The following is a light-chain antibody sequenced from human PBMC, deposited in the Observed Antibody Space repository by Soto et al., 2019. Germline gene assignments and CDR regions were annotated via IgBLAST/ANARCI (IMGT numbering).Light chain of an antibody. CDR1: QSVSSN. V-gene: IGKV3-15*01. J-gene: IGKJ4*01. Sequence: IVMTQSPAPLSVSPGERATLSCRASQSVSSNLALYQQKPGQAPRLLIYGASTRATGIPARFSGSGSGTEFTLTISSLQSEDFAVYYCQQYNNWPPLTFGGGTKVDIK. CDR3: QQYNNWPPLT. CDR2: GAS.